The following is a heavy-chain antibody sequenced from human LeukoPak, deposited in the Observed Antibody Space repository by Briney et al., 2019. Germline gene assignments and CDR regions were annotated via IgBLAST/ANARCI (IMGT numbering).Heavy chain of an antibody. J-gene: IGHJ4*02. D-gene: IGHD2-8*01. V-gene: IGHV4-38-2*02. CDR1: GGSISSYY. CDR2: IYHSGST. Sequence: SETLSLTCTVSGGSISSYYWGWIRQPPGKGLEWIGSIYHSGSTYYNPSLKSRVTISVDTSKNQFSLKLSSVTAADTAVYYCASRTGGIVLMVYAEYYFDYWGQGTLVTVSS. CDR3: ASRTGGIVLMVYAEYYFDY.